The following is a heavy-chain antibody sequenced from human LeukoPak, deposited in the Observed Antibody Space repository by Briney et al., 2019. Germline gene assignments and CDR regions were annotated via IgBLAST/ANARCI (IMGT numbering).Heavy chain of an antibody. CDR3: ARSVNLEAAFDI. CDR2: IYTSGST. Sequence: SETLSLTCAVYGGSFSGYYRSWIRQPAGKGRAWIARIYTSGSTNYNPSLKSRVTISVDTSKNQFSLKLSSVTAADTAVYYCARSVNLEAAFDIWGQGTMVTVSS. D-gene: IGHD5-24*01. V-gene: IGHV4-59*10. CDR1: GGSFSGYY. J-gene: IGHJ3*02.